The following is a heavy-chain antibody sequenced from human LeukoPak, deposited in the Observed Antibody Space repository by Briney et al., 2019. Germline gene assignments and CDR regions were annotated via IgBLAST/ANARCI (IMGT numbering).Heavy chain of an antibody. D-gene: IGHD3-22*01. CDR2: INHSGST. Sequence: PSETLSLTCAVYGGSFSGYYWSWIRQPPGKGLEWIGEINHSGSTNYNPSLKSRVTISVDTSKNQFSLKLSSVTAADTAVYYCAAGYYYDSSGYYFDYWAREPWSPSPQ. J-gene: IGHJ4*02. CDR3: AAGYYYDSSGYYFDY. CDR1: GGSFSGYY. V-gene: IGHV4-34*01.